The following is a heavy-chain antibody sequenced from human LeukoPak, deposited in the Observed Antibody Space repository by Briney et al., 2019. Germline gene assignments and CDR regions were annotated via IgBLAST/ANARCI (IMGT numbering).Heavy chain of an antibody. V-gene: IGHV4-34*01. CDR2: INHSGST. CDR3: ARGLYYYDSSGYYEDAFDI. Sequence: SETLSLTCAVYGGSFSGYCWSWIRQPPGKGLEWIGEINHSGSTNYNPSLKSRVTISVDTSKNQFSLKLSSVTAADTAVYYCARGLYYYDSSGYYEDAFDIWGQGTMVTVSS. D-gene: IGHD3-22*01. CDR1: GGSFSGYC. J-gene: IGHJ3*02.